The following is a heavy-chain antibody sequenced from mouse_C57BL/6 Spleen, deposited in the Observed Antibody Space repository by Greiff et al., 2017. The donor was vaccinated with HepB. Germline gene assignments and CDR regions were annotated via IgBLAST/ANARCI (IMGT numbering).Heavy chain of an antibody. J-gene: IGHJ4*01. D-gene: IGHD4-1*01. V-gene: IGHV6-3*01. Sequence: EVQRVESGGGLVQPGGSMKLSCVASGFTFSNYWMNWVRQSPEKGLEWVAQIRLKSDNYATHYAESVKGRFTISRDDSKSSVYLQMNNLRAEDTGIYYCTGNWDFSYAMDYWGQGTLVTVSS. CDR1: GFTFSNYW. CDR2: IRLKSDNYAT. CDR3: TGNWDFSYAMDY.